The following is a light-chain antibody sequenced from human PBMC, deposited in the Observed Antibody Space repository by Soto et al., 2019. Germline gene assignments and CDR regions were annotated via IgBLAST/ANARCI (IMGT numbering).Light chain of an antibody. CDR3: HQYGSSPQT. V-gene: IGKV3-20*01. CDR2: GAS. Sequence: EIVLTQSPATLSLSPGERATLSCRASQSVSSNNLAWYQQRPGQAPRLLIYGASSRATGIPDRFTGSGSGTDFTLTISRLEPEDFAVFYCHQYGSSPQTFGQGTKVDI. CDR1: QSVSSNN. J-gene: IGKJ1*01.